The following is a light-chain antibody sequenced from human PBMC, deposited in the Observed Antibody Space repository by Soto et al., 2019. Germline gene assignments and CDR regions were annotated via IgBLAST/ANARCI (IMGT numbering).Light chain of an antibody. CDR2: GAS. V-gene: IGKV3-20*01. J-gene: IGKJ5*01. Sequence: ESVSTQATGTLSLSPGERATLSCRASQSVSSSYLAWYQQKPGQAPRLLIYGASSRATGIPDRFSGSGSGTVFTLTISRLEPEDFAVYYCQQYGSSPFTFGQGTRLEIK. CDR1: QSVSSSY. CDR3: QQYGSSPFT.